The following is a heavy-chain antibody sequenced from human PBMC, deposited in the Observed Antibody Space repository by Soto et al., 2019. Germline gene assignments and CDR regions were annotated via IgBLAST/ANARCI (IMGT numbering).Heavy chain of an antibody. CDR3: ARMGYCSGGSCYSSYYYGMDV. J-gene: IGHJ6*02. Sequence: QVQLQESGPGLVKPSETLSLTCTVSGGSVSSGSYYWSWIRQPPGKGREWIGYIYYSGSTNYNPSLKSRVTISVDTSKNQFSLKLSSVTAADTAVYYCARMGYCSGGSCYSSYYYGMDVWGQGTTVTVSS. V-gene: IGHV4-61*01. CDR1: GGSVSSGSYY. D-gene: IGHD2-15*01. CDR2: IYYSGST.